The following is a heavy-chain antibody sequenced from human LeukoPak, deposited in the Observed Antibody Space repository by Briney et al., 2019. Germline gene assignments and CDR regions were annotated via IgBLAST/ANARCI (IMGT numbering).Heavy chain of an antibody. Sequence: GGSLRLSCAASGLTFDDYATHWVRQAPGKGLEWVSLISGDGGSTYYADSVKGRFTISRDNSKNSLYLQMNSLRTEDTALYYCAKEEISGDGIAAAVCDYWGQGTLVTVSS. CDR3: AKEEISGDGIAAAVCDY. D-gene: IGHD6-13*01. CDR1: GLTFDDYA. J-gene: IGHJ4*02. CDR2: ISGDGGST. V-gene: IGHV3-43*02.